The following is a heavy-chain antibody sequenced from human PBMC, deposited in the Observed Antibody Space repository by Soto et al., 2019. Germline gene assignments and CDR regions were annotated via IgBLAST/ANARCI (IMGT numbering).Heavy chain of an antibody. V-gene: IGHV3-15*07. CDR2: IKSKRNGGTI. J-gene: IGHJ4*02. CDR3: AADLPDWGAYAFDF. D-gene: IGHD3-16*01. Sequence: VKLAESGGDLVKPGGSLRLSCAASGFIFNAAWMNWVLQTPGKGLEWVGRIKSKRNGGTIDYAAPVKGRFTISRYNSKKTLYLEMNSLNTEDTAVYYCAADLPDWGAYAFDFWCQGILVTVSS. CDR1: GFIFNAAW.